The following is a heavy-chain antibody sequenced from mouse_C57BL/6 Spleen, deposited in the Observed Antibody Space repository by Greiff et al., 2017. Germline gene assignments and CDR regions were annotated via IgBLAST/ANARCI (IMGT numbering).Heavy chain of an antibody. D-gene: IGHD1-1*01. CDR3: ARWSYGSRYFDY. Sequence: EVMLVESGPELVKPGASVKISCKASGYSFTGYYMNWVKQSPEKSLEWIGEINPSTGGTTYNQKFKAKATLTVDKSSSTAYMQLKSLTSEDSAVYYCARWSYGSRYFDYWGQGTTLTVSS. J-gene: IGHJ2*01. CDR2: INPSTGGT. CDR1: GYSFTGYY. V-gene: IGHV1-42*01.